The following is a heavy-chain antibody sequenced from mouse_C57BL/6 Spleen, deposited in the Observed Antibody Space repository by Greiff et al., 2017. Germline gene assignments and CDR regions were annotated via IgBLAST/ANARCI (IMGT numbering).Heavy chain of an antibody. CDR2: IHPNSGST. J-gene: IGHJ4*01. CDR1: GYTFTSYW. Sequence: LQPGAELVKPGASVKLSCKASGYTFTSYWMHWVKQRPGQGLEWIGMIHPNSGSTNYNEKFKSKATLTVDKSSSTAYMQLSSLTSEDSAVYYCARISYSNYDYAMDYWGQGTSVTVSS. CDR3: ARISYSNYDYAMDY. V-gene: IGHV1-64*01. D-gene: IGHD2-5*01.